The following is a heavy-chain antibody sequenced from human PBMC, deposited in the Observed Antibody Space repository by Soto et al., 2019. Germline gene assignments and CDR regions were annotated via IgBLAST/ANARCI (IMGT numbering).Heavy chain of an antibody. Sequence: EVQLVESGGGLVQPGGPLRLSCAASGFTFSSYWMSWVRQAPGQGLEWVANIKQDGSEKYYVDSVKGRFTISRDNAKNCLYRQMNSLRAEDTAVYYCARARGSGWYWGAFDPWGQGTLVTVSS. CDR3: ARARGSGWYWGAFDP. D-gene: IGHD6-19*01. J-gene: IGHJ5*02. CDR2: IKQDGSEK. V-gene: IGHV3-7*03. CDR1: GFTFSSYW.